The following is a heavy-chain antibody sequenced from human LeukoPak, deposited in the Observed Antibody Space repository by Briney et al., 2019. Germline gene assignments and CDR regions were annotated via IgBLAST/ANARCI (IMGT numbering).Heavy chain of an antibody. Sequence: GGSLRLSCAASGFTFSSYAMHWVRQAPGKGLEWVAVISYDGSNKYYADSVKGRFTISRDNSKNTLYLQMNSLRAEDTAVYYCARDEGGIGHPVGIDYWGQGTLVTVSS. V-gene: IGHV3-30-3*01. CDR2: ISYDGSNK. D-gene: IGHD6-13*01. J-gene: IGHJ4*02. CDR1: GFTFSSYA. CDR3: ARDEGGIGHPVGIDY.